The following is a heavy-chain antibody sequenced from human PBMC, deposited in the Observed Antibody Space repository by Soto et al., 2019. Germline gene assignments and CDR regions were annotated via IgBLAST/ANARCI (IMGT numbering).Heavy chain of an antibody. CDR1: GVYISSGGYY. J-gene: IGHJ4*02. D-gene: IGHD3-22*01. V-gene: IGHV4-31*03. Sequence: SETLSLTCTVSGVYISSGGYYWTWIRQHPQKSLEWIGHIYYSGSTYYNPSLKSRVTVSVDTSKNQFSLKLSSVTAADTAVYYCAREYYYDSSGFDYWGQGTLVTVSS. CDR2: IYYSGST. CDR3: AREYYYDSSGFDY.